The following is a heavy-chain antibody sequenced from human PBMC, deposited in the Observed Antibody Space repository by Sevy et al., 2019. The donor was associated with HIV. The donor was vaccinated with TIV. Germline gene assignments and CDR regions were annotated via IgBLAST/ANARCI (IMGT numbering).Heavy chain of an antibody. V-gene: IGHV4-39*01. CDR3: ARAEYSNSWGYYYYMDV. CDR1: GGSISSSSYY. D-gene: IGHD4-4*01. J-gene: IGHJ6*03. CDR2: IYYSGST. Sequence: SETLSLTCTVSGGSISSSSYYWGWIRQPPGKGLEWIGSIYYSGSTYYNPSLKSRVTISVDTSKNQFSLKLSSVTAAETAVYYWARAEYSNSWGYYYYMDVWGKGTTVTVSS.